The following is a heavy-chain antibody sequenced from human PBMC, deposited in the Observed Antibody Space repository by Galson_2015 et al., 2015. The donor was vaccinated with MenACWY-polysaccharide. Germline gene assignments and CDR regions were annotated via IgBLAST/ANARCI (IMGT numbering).Heavy chain of an antibody. V-gene: IGHV3-23*01. J-gene: IGHJ4*02. CDR1: GFSFNGYA. Sequence: SLRLSCAASGFSFNGYAMSWVRRAPGKGLEWVSTISVGGDTTYYADSVKGRFTISRDNSKNTLYLQMNSLRAEDTAIYYCAKAVVTTALLDYWGQRTLVTVSS. CDR3: AKAVVTTALLDY. CDR2: ISVGGDTT. D-gene: IGHD2-21*02.